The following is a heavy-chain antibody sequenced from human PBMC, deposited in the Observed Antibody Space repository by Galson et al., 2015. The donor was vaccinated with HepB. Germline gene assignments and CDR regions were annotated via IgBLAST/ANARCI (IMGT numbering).Heavy chain of an antibody. V-gene: IGHV3-23*01. J-gene: IGHJ4*02. CDR1: GFTFSSYA. Sequence: SLRLSCAASGFTFSSYAMSWVRQAPGKGLEWVSAISGSGGSTYYADSVKGRFTISRDNSKNTLYLQMNSLRAEDTAVYYCAKDEPNDILTGYYLYPFDYWGQGTLVTVSS. CDR3: AKDEPNDILTGYYLYPFDY. CDR2: ISGSGGST. D-gene: IGHD3-9*01.